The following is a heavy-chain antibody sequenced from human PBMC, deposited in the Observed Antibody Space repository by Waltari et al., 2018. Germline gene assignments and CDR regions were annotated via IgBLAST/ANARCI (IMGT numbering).Heavy chain of an antibody. V-gene: IGHV4-39*07. CDR2: IYYSGST. CDR1: GGSISSSSYY. Sequence: QLQLQESGPGLVKPSETLSLTCTVSGGSISSSSYYWGWIRQPPGKGLEWIGSIYYSGSTYYNPSLKSRVTISVDTSKNQFSLKLSSVTAADTVVYYCARRWLQPYFDYWGQGTLVTVSS. D-gene: IGHD5-12*01. J-gene: IGHJ4*02. CDR3: ARRWLQPYFDY.